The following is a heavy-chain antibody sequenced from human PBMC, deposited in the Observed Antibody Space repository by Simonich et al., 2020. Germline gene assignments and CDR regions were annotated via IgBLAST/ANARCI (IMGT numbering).Heavy chain of an antibody. Sequence: EVQLVESGGGLVKPGGSLRLSCAASGFTFSSYSMNWVRQAPGEGLGGVSSISSSSSYIYYADSVKGRFTISRDNAKNSLYLQMNSLRAEDTAVYYCAREQARGGAFDIWGQGTMVTVSS. V-gene: IGHV3-21*01. D-gene: IGHD3-16*01. CDR3: AREQARGGAFDI. CDR2: ISSSSSYI. J-gene: IGHJ3*02. CDR1: GFTFSSYS.